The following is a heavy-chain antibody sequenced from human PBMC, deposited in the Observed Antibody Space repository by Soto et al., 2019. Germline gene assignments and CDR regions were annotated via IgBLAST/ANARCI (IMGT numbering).Heavy chain of an antibody. Sequence: SETLSLTCTVSGGSISSYYWSWIRQPPGKGLEWIGYIYYSGSTNYNPSLKSRVTISVDTSKNQFSLKLSSVTSADTAVYYCARVWGGAFDFWGQGTRVTVSS. CDR3: ARVWGGAFDF. J-gene: IGHJ3*01. CDR1: GGSISSYY. V-gene: IGHV4-59*01. D-gene: IGHD3-10*01. CDR2: IYYSGST.